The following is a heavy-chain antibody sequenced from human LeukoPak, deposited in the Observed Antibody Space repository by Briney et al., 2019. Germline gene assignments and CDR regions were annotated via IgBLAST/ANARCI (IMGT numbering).Heavy chain of an antibody. CDR3: ARHAAFAEYQSHLTHFDY. CDR1: GGSISSYY. CDR2: IYHSGST. D-gene: IGHD2-2*01. Sequence: SQTLSLTCTVSGGSISSYYWSWIRQPPGKRLEWIGYIYHSGSTNYNSSLKSRVTISVDTSKNQFSLKLSSVTAADTAVYYCARHAAFAEYQSHLTHFDYWGQGTLVTVSS. V-gene: IGHV4-59*08. J-gene: IGHJ4*02.